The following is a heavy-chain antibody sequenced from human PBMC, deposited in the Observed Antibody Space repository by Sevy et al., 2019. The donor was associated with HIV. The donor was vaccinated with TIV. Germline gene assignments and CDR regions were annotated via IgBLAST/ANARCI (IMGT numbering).Heavy chain of an antibody. V-gene: IGHV3-23*01. CDR3: AGGDTTMITDLDY. CDR1: GLTLTTTG. J-gene: IGHJ4*02. CDR2: VTSDGTT. D-gene: IGHD3-16*01. Sequence: GESLKIYCAASGLTLTTTGMSWVRQAPGKGLEWVAGVTSDGTTYYADSVRDRFTVSRDNSKNTLYLQLNSLRADDTAVFYCAGGDTTMITDLDYWGQGTLVTVSS.